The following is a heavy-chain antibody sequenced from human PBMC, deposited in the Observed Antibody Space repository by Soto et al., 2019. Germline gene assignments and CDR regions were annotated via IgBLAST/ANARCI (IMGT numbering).Heavy chain of an antibody. CDR3: AKGLLNGRWYAAD. J-gene: IGHJ4*02. CDR2: TTNGHT. V-gene: IGHV3-23*01. Sequence: EVHLLESGGVLVQPGESLRLSCETSGFTFTNCVMTWVRQPPGKRLEWVSVTTNGHTDYADSVKGRFTISRDNSKNTVYLQMNSLRAEDTAIYYCAKGLLNGRWYAADWGQGTLVTVSS. CDR1: GFTFTNCV. D-gene: IGHD6-13*01.